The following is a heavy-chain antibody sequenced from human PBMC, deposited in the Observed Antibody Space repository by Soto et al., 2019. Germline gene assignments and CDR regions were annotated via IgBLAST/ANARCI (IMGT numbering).Heavy chain of an antibody. D-gene: IGHD2-2*01. V-gene: IGHV1-69*13. CDR2: IIPIFGTA. CDR1: RGRNSSYS. Sequence: SAKLSSKACRGRNSSYSSRSLRQSHRQGLERMGGIIPIFGTANYAQKFQGRVTITADESTSTAYMELSSLRSEDTAVYFFFCQAEDGKRVVRSVLAFWGNGTTVTVS. J-gene: IGHJ6*01. CDR3: FCQAEDGKRVVRSVLAF.